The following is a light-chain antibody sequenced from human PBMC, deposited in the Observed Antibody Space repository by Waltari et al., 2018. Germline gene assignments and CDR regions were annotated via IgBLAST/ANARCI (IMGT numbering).Light chain of an antibody. V-gene: IGLV2-14*01. CDR1: SRDVGGYNF. CDR2: EVY. Sequence: QSALTQPASVSGSPGQSITISCTGTSRDVGGYNFFSWYQQHPGKVPNLMIYEVYNRPSGVSYRFSGSNSGNTASLTISGLQAEDEADYYCSSYPSSSTGIFGGGTKLTVL. CDR3: SSYPSSSTGI. J-gene: IGLJ2*01.